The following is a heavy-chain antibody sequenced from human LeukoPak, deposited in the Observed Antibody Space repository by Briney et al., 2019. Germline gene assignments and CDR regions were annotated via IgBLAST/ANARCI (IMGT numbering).Heavy chain of an antibody. CDR1: GGSITSGSYY. CDR3: ARVYRGDGYNSFKE. V-gene: IGHV4-61*02. J-gene: IGHJ4*02. D-gene: IGHD5-24*01. CDR2: IYTSGST. Sequence: SETLSLTCSVSGGSITSGSYYWSWFRQPGGKGLEWIGRIYTSGSTNYNPSLKSRVTISVDTSKNQFSLKLSSVTAADTAVYYCARVYRGDGYNSFKEWGQGTLVTVSS.